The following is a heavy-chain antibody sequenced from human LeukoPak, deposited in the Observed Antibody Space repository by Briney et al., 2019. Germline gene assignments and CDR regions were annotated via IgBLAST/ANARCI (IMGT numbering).Heavy chain of an antibody. V-gene: IGHV4-34*01. CDR3: AIPISGWGAFDI. CDR2: INHSGST. J-gene: IGHJ3*02. Sequence: SETLSLTCAVYGGSFSGYYWSWVRKPPGKGMEWIGEINHSGSTNYNPSLKSRVTISVDTSKNQFSLKLSSVTAADTAVYYCAIPISGWGAFDIWGQGTMVTVSS. CDR1: GGSFSGYY. D-gene: IGHD6-19*01.